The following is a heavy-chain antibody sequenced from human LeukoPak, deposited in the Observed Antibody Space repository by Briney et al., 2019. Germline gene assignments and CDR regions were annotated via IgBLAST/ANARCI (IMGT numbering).Heavy chain of an antibody. D-gene: IGHD6-13*01. CDR1: GGSISSYY. CDR3: ARHGYGSIAAAGEYNWFDP. V-gene: IGHV4-59*08. Sequence: SETLSLTCTVSGGSISSYYWSWIRQPPGKGLEWIGYIYYSGSTNYNPSLKSRVTISVDTSKNQFSLKLSSVTAADTAVYYCARHGYGSIAAAGEYNWFDPWGQGTLVTVSS. J-gene: IGHJ5*02. CDR2: IYYSGST.